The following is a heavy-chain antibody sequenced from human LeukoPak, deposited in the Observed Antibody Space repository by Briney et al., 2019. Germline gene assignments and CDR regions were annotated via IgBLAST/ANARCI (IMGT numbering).Heavy chain of an antibody. Sequence: PGGSLRLSCAASGFTFSSYAMNWVRQAPGKGLEWVSAITGSGGRTYYADSVKGRFTISRDNSKNTLFLQMNSLRAVDTAVYYCAKGGSSSWDYFDYWGQGTLVTVSS. CDR2: ITGSGGRT. V-gene: IGHV3-23*01. J-gene: IGHJ4*02. D-gene: IGHD6-13*01. CDR1: GFTFSSYA. CDR3: AKGGSSSWDYFDY.